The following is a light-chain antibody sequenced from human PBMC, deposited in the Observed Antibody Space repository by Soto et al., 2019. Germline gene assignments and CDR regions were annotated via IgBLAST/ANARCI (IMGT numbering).Light chain of an antibody. V-gene: IGKV1-39*01. CDR2: GAS. Sequence: DLQVAQSPSSLSASVGDRVSITCRASQSIRSNVNWFQQKPGEVPKILIYGASNLQSGVPSRFSGSRTGTDFTLTISNVHPEDFATYYCQQSYDHPLTFGQGTRLEI. J-gene: IGKJ5*01. CDR3: QQSYDHPLT. CDR1: QSIRSN.